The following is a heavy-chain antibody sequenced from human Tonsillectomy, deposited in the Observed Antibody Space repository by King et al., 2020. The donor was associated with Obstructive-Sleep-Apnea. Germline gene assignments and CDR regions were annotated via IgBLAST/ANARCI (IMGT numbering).Heavy chain of an antibody. Sequence: QLQESGPGLVKPSQTLSLTCTLSDGSISTGDFYWSWIRQPPGKGLEWIGYIYYSGITYYNPSLKSRVTISVDTSTNQFSLTLSPVTAADTAVYYCASRRQHFDWSQPFDIWGQGTMVTVSS. J-gene: IGHJ3*02. CDR2: IYYSGIT. D-gene: IGHD3-9*01. CDR3: ASRRQHFDWSQPFDI. CDR1: DGSISTGDFY. V-gene: IGHV4-30-4*01.